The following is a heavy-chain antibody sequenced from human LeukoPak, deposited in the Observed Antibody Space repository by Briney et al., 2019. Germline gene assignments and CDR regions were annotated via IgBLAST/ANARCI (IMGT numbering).Heavy chain of an antibody. CDR2: ISSSSSYI. D-gene: IGHD5-18*01. Sequence: GGSLRLSCAASGFTFSSYSMNWVRQAPGKGLEWVSSISSSSSYIYYADSVKGRFTISRDNAKNSLYLQMNSLRAEDTAVYYCAASGDTAMVTGAFDIWGQGTMVTVS. J-gene: IGHJ3*02. V-gene: IGHV3-21*01. CDR1: GFTFSSYS. CDR3: AASGDTAMVTGAFDI.